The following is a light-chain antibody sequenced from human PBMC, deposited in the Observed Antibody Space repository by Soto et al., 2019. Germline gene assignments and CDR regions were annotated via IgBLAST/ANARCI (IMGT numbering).Light chain of an antibody. CDR2: SAS. CDR1: RAINNY. J-gene: IGKJ2*01. CDR3: QQSYSTPPN. V-gene: IGKV1-39*01. Sequence: IPMTQSPSSLSASVGDRVTLTCRTSRAINNYVNWYQHHPGRVPKLLTSSASILQTGVPSRFSAGGSGTHFALTISNLQPEDVATYYCQQSYSTPPNFGQGTKLE.